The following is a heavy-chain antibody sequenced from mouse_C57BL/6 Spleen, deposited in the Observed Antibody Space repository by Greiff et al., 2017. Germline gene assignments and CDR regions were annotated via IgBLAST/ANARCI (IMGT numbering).Heavy chain of an antibody. CDR2: IRNKANGYTT. CDR3: ARYGPLYYAMDY. J-gene: IGHJ4*01. Sequence: EVQVVESGGGLVQPGGSLSLSCAASGFTFTDYYMSWVRQPPGKALEWLGFIRNKANGYTTEYSASVKGRFTISRDNSQSILYLQMNALRAEDSATYYCARYGPLYYAMDYWGQGTSVTVSS. V-gene: IGHV7-3*01. CDR1: GFTFTDYY.